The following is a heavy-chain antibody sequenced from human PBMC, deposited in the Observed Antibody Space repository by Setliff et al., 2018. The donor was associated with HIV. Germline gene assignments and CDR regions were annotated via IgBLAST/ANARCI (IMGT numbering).Heavy chain of an antibody. Sequence: PSETLSLTCTVSGGSISSSSYYWGWIRQPPGKGLEWIGSIYYSGSTYYNPSLKSRVTISVDTSKNQFSLKLSSVTAADTAVYYCARLSKSIAVAGLDYWCQGTLVTVSS. V-gene: IGHV4-39*01. CDR2: IYYSGST. J-gene: IGHJ4*02. CDR1: GGSISSSSYY. CDR3: ARLSKSIAVAGLDY. D-gene: IGHD6-19*01.